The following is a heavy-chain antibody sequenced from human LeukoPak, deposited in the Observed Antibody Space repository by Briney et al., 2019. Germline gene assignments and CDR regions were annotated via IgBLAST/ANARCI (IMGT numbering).Heavy chain of an antibody. CDR3: ARDRLHYGEYEKTFDY. J-gene: IGHJ4*02. CDR2: ISYSSSTI. Sequence: SGGSLRLSCAASGFTFSSYSMNWARQAPGKGLEWVSYISYSSSTIYYADSVKGRFTISRDNGKNSLYLQMNSLRAEDTAVYYCARDRLHYGEYEKTFDYWGQGTLVIVSS. V-gene: IGHV3-48*01. D-gene: IGHD4-17*01. CDR1: GFTFSSYS.